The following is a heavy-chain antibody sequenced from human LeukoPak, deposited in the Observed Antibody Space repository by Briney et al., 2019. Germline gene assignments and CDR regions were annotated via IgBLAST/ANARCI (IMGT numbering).Heavy chain of an antibody. D-gene: IGHD6-19*01. CDR2: TDWDDDK. J-gene: IGHJ6*02. CDR3: ARQMAVAGRYYYYGMDV. Sequence: SGPALVKPTQTLTLTCTLSGFSLSTSGMCVSWIRQPPGKALEWLARTDWDDDKYYSTSLRTRVTVSKDTSKNQVVLRMTNMDPDDTGTYYCARQMAVAGRYYYYGMDVWGLGTTVTVSS. V-gene: IGHV2-70*11. CDR1: GFSLSTSGMC.